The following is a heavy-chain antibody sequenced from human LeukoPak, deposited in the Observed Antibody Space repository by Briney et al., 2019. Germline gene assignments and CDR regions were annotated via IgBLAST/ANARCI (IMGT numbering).Heavy chain of an antibody. V-gene: IGHV3-48*03. CDR1: GFTFSSYW. CDR2: ISSSGSTI. Sequence: GGSLRLSCAASGFTFSSYWMNWVRQAPGKGLEWVSYISSSGSTIYYAGSVKGRFTISRDNAKNSLYLQMNSLRAEDTAVYYCAELGITMIGGVWGKGTTVTISS. D-gene: IGHD3-10*02. J-gene: IGHJ6*04. CDR3: AELGITMIGGV.